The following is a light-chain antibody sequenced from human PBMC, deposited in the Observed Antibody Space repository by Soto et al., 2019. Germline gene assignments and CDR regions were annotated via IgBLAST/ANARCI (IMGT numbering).Light chain of an antibody. CDR2: DAS. CDR3: QQYDNPSLS. J-gene: IGKJ4*01. CDR1: QDISNY. Sequence: DIQMTQSPSSLSVSVGDRVTITCQASQDISNYLNWYQQKPGKAPKLLIYDASNLETGVPSRFSGSGSWTDFTFTISSLQPEDIATYYCQQYDNPSLSFGGGTKVEIK. V-gene: IGKV1-33*01.